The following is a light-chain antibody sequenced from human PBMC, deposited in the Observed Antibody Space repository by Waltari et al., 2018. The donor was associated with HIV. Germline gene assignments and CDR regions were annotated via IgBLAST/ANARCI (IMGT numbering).Light chain of an antibody. J-gene: IGLJ2*01. CDR2: SNN. CDR1: RSNIGSNT. V-gene: IGLV1-44*01. Sequence: QSVLTQPPSASGTPGQRVTIACSGSRSNIGSNTVNWHQQRPGTAPKVLIYSNNQRPSGVPARFSGSKSGTSASLAISGLQSEDEAAYYCATWDDSLNGVVFGGGTTLTGL. CDR3: ATWDDSLNGVV.